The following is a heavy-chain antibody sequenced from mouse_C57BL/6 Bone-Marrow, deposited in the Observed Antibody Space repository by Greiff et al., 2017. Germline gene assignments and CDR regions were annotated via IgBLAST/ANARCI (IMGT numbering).Heavy chain of an antibody. D-gene: IGHD1-1*01. CDR3: TNVYYYGSSYGYFDV. CDR1: GFTFSSYA. Sequence: DVMLVESGEGLVKPGGSLKLSCAASGFTFSSYAMSWVRQTPEKRLEWVAYISSGGDYIYYADTVKGRFTISRDNARKPLYLQMSSLKSEDTAMYYCTNVYYYGSSYGYFDVWGTGTTVTVSS. V-gene: IGHV5-9-1*02. J-gene: IGHJ1*03. CDR2: ISSGGDYI.